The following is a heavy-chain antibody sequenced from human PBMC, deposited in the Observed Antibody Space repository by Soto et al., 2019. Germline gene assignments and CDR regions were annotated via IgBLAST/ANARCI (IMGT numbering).Heavy chain of an antibody. CDR1: GGFISNYY. V-gene: IGHV4-59*01. Sequence: SETLSLTCTVSGGFISNYYWSWVRQSPGKGLEWIGYIYYSGTTNYNPSLKSRVTILLDMSKNQFSLKLTSVTAADTAVYYCARDKYCSGGSCRKNWFDPWGQGTLVTVSS. D-gene: IGHD2-15*01. CDR3: ARDKYCSGGSCRKNWFDP. CDR2: IYYSGTT. J-gene: IGHJ5*02.